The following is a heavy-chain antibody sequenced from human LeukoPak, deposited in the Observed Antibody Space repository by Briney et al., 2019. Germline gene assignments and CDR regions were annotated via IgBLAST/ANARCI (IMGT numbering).Heavy chain of an antibody. CDR2: IYYSGST. Sequence: SETLSLTCTVSGGSISSYYWSWIRQPPGKGLEWIGYIYYSGSTNYNPSLKSRVTISVDTSKNQFSLKLSSVTAADTAVYYCARSHSSGYFGIFDYWGQGTLVTVSS. J-gene: IGHJ4*02. D-gene: IGHD3-22*01. CDR3: ARSHSSGYFGIFDY. CDR1: GGSISSYY. V-gene: IGHV4-59*01.